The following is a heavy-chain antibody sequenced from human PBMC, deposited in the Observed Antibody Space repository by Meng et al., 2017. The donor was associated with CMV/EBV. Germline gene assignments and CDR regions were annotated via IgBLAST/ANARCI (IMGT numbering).Heavy chain of an antibody. Sequence: GESLKISCAASGFTLNNHAMHWVRQAPGKGLEWVAVISYDGTDKYYGYSVKGRFTISRDNSKNTLYLQMNSLRAEDTAVYYCAREHGYCGSTSCYRNLDCWGQGTLVTVSS. D-gene: IGHD2-2*02. CDR1: GFTLNNHA. J-gene: IGHJ4*02. V-gene: IGHV3-30*04. CDR3: AREHGYCGSTSCYRNLDC. CDR2: ISYDGTDK.